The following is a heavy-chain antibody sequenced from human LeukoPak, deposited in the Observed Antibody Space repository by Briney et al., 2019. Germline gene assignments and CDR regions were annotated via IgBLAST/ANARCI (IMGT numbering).Heavy chain of an antibody. J-gene: IGHJ4*02. CDR1: GYTFTSYC. Sequence: GASVKLSCKASGYTFTSYCMHWVRQAPGQGLEWMGIINPNGGSTSYAQKFQGRVTMTRDTSTSTVYMELSSLRSEDTAVYYCARVSDSYGPFDYWGQGTLVTVSS. CDR3: ARVSDSYGPFDY. D-gene: IGHD5-18*01. CDR2: INPNGGST. V-gene: IGHV1-46*01.